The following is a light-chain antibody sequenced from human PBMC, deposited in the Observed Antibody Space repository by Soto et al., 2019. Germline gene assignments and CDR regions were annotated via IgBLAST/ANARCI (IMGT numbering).Light chain of an antibody. CDR1: SSDVGGYNY. Sequence: QSALTQPASVSGSPGQSITISCTGTSSDVGGYNYVSWYQHHPGKAPKLIIFDVSNRPSGISNRFSGSKSGNTASLTISGLQAEDEAEYYCISYTSSSPYVFGTGTKLTVL. V-gene: IGLV2-14*03. J-gene: IGLJ1*01. CDR2: DVS. CDR3: ISYTSSSPYV.